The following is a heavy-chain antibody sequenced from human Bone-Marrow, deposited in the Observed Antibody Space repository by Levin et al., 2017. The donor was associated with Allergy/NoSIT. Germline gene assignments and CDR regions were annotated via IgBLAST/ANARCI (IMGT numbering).Heavy chain of an antibody. CDR3: ARDPNSGYEIFDY. Sequence: PGGSLRLSCAASGFTFSSYSMNWVRQAPGKGLEWVSSISSSSSYIYYADSVKGRFTISRDNAKNSLYLQMNSLRAEDTAVYYCARDPNSGYEIFDYWGQGTLVTVSS. V-gene: IGHV3-21*01. J-gene: IGHJ4*02. D-gene: IGHD5-12*01. CDR1: GFTFSSYS. CDR2: ISSSSSYI.